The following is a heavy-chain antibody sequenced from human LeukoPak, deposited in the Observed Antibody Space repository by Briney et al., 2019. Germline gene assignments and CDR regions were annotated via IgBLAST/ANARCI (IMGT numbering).Heavy chain of an antibody. CDR1: GGSLSTHH. D-gene: IGHD3-22*01. Sequence: SETLSLTCVVSGGSLSTHHWGWIRQSPGRGLEWIGYISDSGSTNYNPSLKSRVTISVDTSKNQFSLMLSSVTAADTAVYYCARGYDSSAYYPFNYWGQGTLVTVSS. J-gene: IGHJ4*02. V-gene: IGHV4-59*11. CDR3: ARGYDSSAYYPFNY. CDR2: ISDSGST.